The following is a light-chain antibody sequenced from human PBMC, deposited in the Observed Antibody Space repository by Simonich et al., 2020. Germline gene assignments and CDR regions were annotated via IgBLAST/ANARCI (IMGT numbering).Light chain of an antibody. Sequence: DVVMTQSPLSLPVTLGQPASISCRSSQRLVHSDGNTYLNWFQQRPGQSPRRLIYKVSTRDSGVPDRFSGSGSGTDFTLKISRVEAEDVGVYYCMQGTHWPPTFGQGTKVEIK. V-gene: IGKV2-30*02. CDR2: KVS. CDR1: QRLVHSDGNTY. CDR3: MQGTHWPPT. J-gene: IGKJ1*01.